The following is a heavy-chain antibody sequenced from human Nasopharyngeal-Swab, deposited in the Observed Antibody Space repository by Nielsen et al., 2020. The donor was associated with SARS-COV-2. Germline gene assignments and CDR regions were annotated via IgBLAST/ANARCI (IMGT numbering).Heavy chain of an antibody. Sequence: GGSLRLSCAASGFTSSSYWMSWVRQAPGKGLEWVANIKQDGSEKYYVDSVKGRFTISRDNAKNSLYLQMNGLRAEDTAVYYCASSVSGDDGAFDYWGQGTLVTVSS. CDR2: IKQDGSEK. CDR1: GFTSSSYW. D-gene: IGHD4-17*01. V-gene: IGHV3-7*01. J-gene: IGHJ4*02. CDR3: ASSVSGDDGAFDY.